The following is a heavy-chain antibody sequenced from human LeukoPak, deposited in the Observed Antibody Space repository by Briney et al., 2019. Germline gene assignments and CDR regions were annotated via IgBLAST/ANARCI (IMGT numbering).Heavy chain of an antibody. CDR3: VKSTQNFDC. CDR1: GFTFSNAW. CDR2: ITNTGGTT. Sequence: PGGSLRLSCAASGFTFSNAWMSWVRQAPGEGLEWVSAITNTGGTTYYADSVKGRFTISRDNSRNTLFLQMNSLRAEDTAVYYCVKSTQNFDCWGQGTLVTVSS. D-gene: IGHD1-1*01. J-gene: IGHJ4*02. V-gene: IGHV3-23*01.